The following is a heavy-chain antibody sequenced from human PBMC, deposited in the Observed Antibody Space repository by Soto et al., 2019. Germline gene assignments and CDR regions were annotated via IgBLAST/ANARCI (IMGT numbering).Heavy chain of an antibody. CDR2: IYYSGST. CDR3: ARLPSVATTGHFPMDV. J-gene: IGHJ6*02. Sequence: SETLSLTCTVSGGSISSNSYYWGWIRQPPGKGLEWIGSIYYSGSTYYNPSLEGRVSISVDTSQNQFSLRLSSVTAADTAVYFCARLPSVATTGHFPMDVWGQGTTVTVSS. CDR1: GGSISSNSYY. D-gene: IGHD1-1*01. V-gene: IGHV4-39*01.